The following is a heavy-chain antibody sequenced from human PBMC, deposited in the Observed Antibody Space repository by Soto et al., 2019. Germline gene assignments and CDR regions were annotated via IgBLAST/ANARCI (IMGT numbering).Heavy chain of an antibody. CDR3: AREGLYYYDSSGYYPTDDY. D-gene: IGHD3-22*01. CDR2: INSDGSST. Sequence: PGGSLRLSCAASGFTFSSYWMHWVRQAPGKGLVWVSRINSDGSSTSYADSVKGRFTISRDNAKNTLYLQMNSLRAEDTAVYYCAREGLYYYDSSGYYPTDDYWGQGTVVTVSS. J-gene: IGHJ4*02. V-gene: IGHV3-74*01. CDR1: GFTFSSYW.